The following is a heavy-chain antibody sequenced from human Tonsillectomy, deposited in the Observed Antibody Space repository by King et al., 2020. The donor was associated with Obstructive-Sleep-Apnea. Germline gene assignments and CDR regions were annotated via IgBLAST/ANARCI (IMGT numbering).Heavy chain of an antibody. D-gene: IGHD5-12*01. V-gene: IGHV3-74*01. CDR3: AILPLAIVTTITAEY. CDR2: INTDGTTT. Sequence: VQLVESGGGLAQPGGFLRLSCAASGFTFSSHWMHWVRQAPGKGLVWVSRINTDGTTTTYADSVKGRFTISRDNTKDTLYLQMNSLRAEDTAVYYCAILPLAIVTTITAEYWGQGTLVTVSS. CDR1: GFTFSSHW. J-gene: IGHJ4*02.